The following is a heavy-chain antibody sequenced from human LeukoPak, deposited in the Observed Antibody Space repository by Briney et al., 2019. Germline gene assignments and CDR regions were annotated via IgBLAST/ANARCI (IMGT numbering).Heavy chain of an antibody. CDR1: GDSVSSHSAT. J-gene: IGHJ4*02. D-gene: IGHD6-13*01. Sequence: SQTLSLTCAISGDSVSSHSATWNWIRQSPSRGLEWLGRTYYRSKWYNDYALSVKSRITINPDTSKNQFSLQLKSVTPEDTAVYYCARDVYSSGWLDYWGQATLVTVSS. CDR2: TYYRSKWYN. CDR3: ARDVYSSGWLDY. V-gene: IGHV6-1*01.